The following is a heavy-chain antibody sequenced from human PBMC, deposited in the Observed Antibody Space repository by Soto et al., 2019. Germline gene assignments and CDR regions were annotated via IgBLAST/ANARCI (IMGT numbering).Heavy chain of an antibody. CDR3: AASLLGQWLVYFDY. V-gene: IGHV4-39*07. D-gene: IGHD6-19*01. CDR2: IYYSGST. CDR1: GGSITSSSYY. Sequence: SETLSLTCTVSGGSITSSSYYWGWIRQPPGKGLEWIGSIYYSGSTYYNPSLKSRVTISVDKSKNQFSLKLSSVTAADTAVYYCAASLLGQWLVYFDYWGQGTLVTVSS. J-gene: IGHJ4*02.